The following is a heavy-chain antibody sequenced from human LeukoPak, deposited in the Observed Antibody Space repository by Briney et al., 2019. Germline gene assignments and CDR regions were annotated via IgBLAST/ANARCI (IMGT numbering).Heavy chain of an antibody. CDR1: GYTFTSYG. D-gene: IGHD3-22*01. V-gene: IGHV1-8*02. J-gene: IGHJ4*02. Sequence: ASVKVSCKASGYTFTSYGISWVRQAPGQGLEWMGWMNPNSGNTGYAQKFQGRVTMTRNTSISTAYMELSSLRSEDTAVYYCARGDYYDSSGYSPFDYWGQGTLVTVSS. CDR3: ARGDYYDSSGYSPFDY. CDR2: MNPNSGNT.